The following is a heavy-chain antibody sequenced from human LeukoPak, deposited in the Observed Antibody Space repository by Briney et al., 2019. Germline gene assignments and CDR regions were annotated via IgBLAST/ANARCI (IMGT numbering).Heavy chain of an antibody. V-gene: IGHV3-30*04. Sequence: PGGSLRLSCAASGFTFSSYAMHWVRQAPGKGLEWVAVISYDGSNKYYADSVKGRFTISRDNSKNTLYLQMNSLRSEDTAVYYCASKYCSSTSCYELSNWFDPWGQGTLVTVSS. J-gene: IGHJ5*02. CDR3: ASKYCSSTSCYELSNWFDP. CDR2: ISYDGSNK. CDR1: GFTFSSYA. D-gene: IGHD2-2*01.